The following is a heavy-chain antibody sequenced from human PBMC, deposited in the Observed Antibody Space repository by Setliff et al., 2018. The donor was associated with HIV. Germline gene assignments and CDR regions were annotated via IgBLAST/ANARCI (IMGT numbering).Heavy chain of an antibody. CDR3: ARGVRGVVNGMDV. J-gene: IGHJ6*02. CDR1: GFSFSSYW. D-gene: IGHD3-10*01. CDR2: INTDGSST. V-gene: IGHV3-74*01. Sequence: GESLKISCAASGFSFSSYWMHWVRQARGKGLVWVSRINTDGSSTSYADSVKGRFTISRDNAKNTLYLQMNSLRAEDTAVYYCARGVRGVVNGMDVWGQGTTVTVSS.